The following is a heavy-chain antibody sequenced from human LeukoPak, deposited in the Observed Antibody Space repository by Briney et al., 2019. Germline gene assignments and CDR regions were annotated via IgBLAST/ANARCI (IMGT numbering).Heavy chain of an antibody. CDR3: ARGASYDYVWGSFDYYYMDV. V-gene: IGHV1-46*01. J-gene: IGHJ6*03. D-gene: IGHD3-16*01. CDR2: INPSGGST. Sequence: ASVKVSCKASGYTFTSYYMHWVRQAPGQGLEWMGIINPSGGSTSYAQKFQGRVTMTRDTSTSTVYMELSSLRSDDTAVYYCARGASYDYVWGSFDYYYMDVWGKGTTVTISS. CDR1: GYTFTSYY.